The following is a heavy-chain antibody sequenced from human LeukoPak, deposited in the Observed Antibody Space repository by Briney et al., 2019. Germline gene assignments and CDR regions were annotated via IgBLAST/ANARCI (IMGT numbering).Heavy chain of an antibody. CDR1: GGTFSSYA. V-gene: IGHV1-18*01. D-gene: IGHD3-9*01. CDR2: ISAYNGNT. Sequence: ASVKVSCKASGGTFSSYAISWVRQAPGQGLEWMGWISAYNGNTNYAQKLQGRVTMTTDTSTSTAYMELRSLRSDDTAVYYCARAPHYDILTAHAFDNWGQGTMVTVSS. CDR3: ARAPHYDILTAHAFDN. J-gene: IGHJ3*02.